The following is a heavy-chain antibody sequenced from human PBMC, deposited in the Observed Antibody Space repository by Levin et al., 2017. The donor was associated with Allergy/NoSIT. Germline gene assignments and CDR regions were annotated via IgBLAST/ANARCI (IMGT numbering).Heavy chain of an antibody. CDR3: ARDQAGQLVLDY. J-gene: IGHJ4*02. D-gene: IGHD6-6*01. CDR1: GFTFSSYG. V-gene: IGHV3-33*01. Sequence: PGGSLRLSCAASGFTFSSYGMHWVRQAPGKGLEWVAVIWYDGSNKYYADSVKGRFTISRDNSKNTLYLQMNSLRAEDTAVYYCARDQAGQLVLDYWGQGTLVTVSS. CDR2: IWYDGSNK.